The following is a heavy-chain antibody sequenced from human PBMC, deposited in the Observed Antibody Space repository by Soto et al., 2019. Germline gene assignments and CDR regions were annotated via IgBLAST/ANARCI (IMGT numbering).Heavy chain of an antibody. D-gene: IGHD7-27*01. Sequence: PGGSLRLSCAASGFTFSSYGMHWVRQAPGKGLEWMAVISYDGSNKYYADSVKGRFTISRDNSKNTLYLQMNSLRAEDTAVYYCAKDLWGSSGGYGMDVWGQGTTVTVSS. CDR2: ISYDGSNK. V-gene: IGHV3-30*18. CDR3: AKDLWGSSGGYGMDV. CDR1: GFTFSSYG. J-gene: IGHJ6*02.